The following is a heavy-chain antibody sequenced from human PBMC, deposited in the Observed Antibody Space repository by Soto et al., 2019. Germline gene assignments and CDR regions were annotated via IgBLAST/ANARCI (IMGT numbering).Heavy chain of an antibody. D-gene: IGHD2-15*01. CDR1: GGTFSSYA. CDR2: IIPIFGTA. CDR3: ARDHTVVAATSWFDP. Sequence: SVKVSCKASGGTFSSYAISWVRQAPGQGLEWMGGIIPIFGTANYAQKFQGRVTITADESTSTAYMELSSLRSEDTAVYYCARDHTVVAATSWFDPWGQGXLVTVSS. V-gene: IGHV1-69*13. J-gene: IGHJ5*02.